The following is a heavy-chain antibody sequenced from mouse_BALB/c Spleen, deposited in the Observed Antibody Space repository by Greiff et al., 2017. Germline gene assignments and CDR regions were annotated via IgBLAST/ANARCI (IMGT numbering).Heavy chain of an antibody. V-gene: IGHV14-3*02. CDR3: ARYYYGSVYAMDY. CDR2: IDPANGNT. D-gene: IGHD1-1*01. CDR1: GFNIKDTY. J-gene: IGHJ4*01. Sequence: VQLQQSGAELVKPGASVKLSCTASGFNIKDTYMHWVKQRPEQGLEWIGRIDPANGNTKYDPKFQGKATITADTSSNTAYLQLSSLTSEDTAVYYCARYYYGSVYAMDYWGQGTSVTVSS.